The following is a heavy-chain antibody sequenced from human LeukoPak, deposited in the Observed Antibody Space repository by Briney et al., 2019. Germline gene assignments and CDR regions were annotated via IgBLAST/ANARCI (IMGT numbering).Heavy chain of an antibody. D-gene: IGHD6-19*01. CDR1: GYTLTELS. V-gene: IGHV1-24*01. Sequence: ASVKVSCKVSGYTLTELSMHWVRQAPGKGLEWMGGFDPEDGETIYAQKFQGRVTMTEDTSTDTAYMELRSLRSDDTAVYYCARIPVASFDYYYYYMDVWGKGTTVTVSS. CDR3: ARIPVASFDYYYYYMDV. CDR2: FDPEDGET. J-gene: IGHJ6*03.